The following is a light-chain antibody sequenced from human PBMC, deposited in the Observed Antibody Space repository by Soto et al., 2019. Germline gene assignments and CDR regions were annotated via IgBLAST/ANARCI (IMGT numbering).Light chain of an antibody. Sequence: DIQMTQSPSTLSASIGDRVTITCRASQSISSWLAWYQQKPGKAPKLLIYDASSLESGVPSRFSGSGSGTEFTLTISSLQPDDFATYFCQQNYSPPPITFGQGTLLEIK. V-gene: IGKV1-5*01. CDR3: QQNYSPPPIT. CDR1: QSISSW. J-gene: IGKJ5*01. CDR2: DAS.